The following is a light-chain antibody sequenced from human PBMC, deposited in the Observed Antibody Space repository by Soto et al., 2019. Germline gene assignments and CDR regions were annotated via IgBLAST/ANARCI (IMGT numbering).Light chain of an antibody. Sequence: EIVLTQSTGTLSLSPGERATLSCRASQSVSSSYLAWYQQKPGQAPRLLIYGASSRATGIPDRFSGSGSGTDFTLTISRLEPEDFAVYYCQQYGSSPLITFGQVKRLEI. J-gene: IGKJ5*01. CDR1: QSVSSSY. V-gene: IGKV3-20*01. CDR3: QQYGSSPLIT. CDR2: GAS.